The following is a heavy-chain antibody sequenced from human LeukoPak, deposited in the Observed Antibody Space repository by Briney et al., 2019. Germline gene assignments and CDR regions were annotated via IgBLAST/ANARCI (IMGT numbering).Heavy chain of an antibody. CDR3: AAGPLGYCSSTSCYPFDY. Sequence: GGSLRLSCAASGFTFSSDSMNWVRQAPGKGLEWVSYISSSSSTIYYADSVKGRFTISRDNAKNSLYLQMNSLRAEDTAVYYCAAGPLGYCSSTSCYPFDYWGQGTLVTVSS. CDR1: GFTFSSDS. V-gene: IGHV3-48*01. CDR2: ISSSSSTI. J-gene: IGHJ4*02. D-gene: IGHD2-2*01.